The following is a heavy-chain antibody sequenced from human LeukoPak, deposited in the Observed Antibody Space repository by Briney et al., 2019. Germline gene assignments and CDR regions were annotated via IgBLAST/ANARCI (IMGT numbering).Heavy chain of an antibody. CDR2: FDPEDGET. CDR3: ATGGPNDYGDY. Sequence: ASVKVSCKVSGYTLTELSMHWVRQAPGKGLEWMGGFDPEDGETIYAQKFQGRVTMNEDTSTDTAYMELSSLRSEDTAVYYCATGGPNDYGDYWGQGTLVTVSS. V-gene: IGHV1-24*01. CDR1: GYTLTELS. J-gene: IGHJ4*02.